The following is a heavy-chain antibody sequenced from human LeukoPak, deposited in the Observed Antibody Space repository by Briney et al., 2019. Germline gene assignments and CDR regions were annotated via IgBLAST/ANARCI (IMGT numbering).Heavy chain of an antibody. J-gene: IGHJ4*02. CDR3: ARGGVGGIVVVVAAHFDY. CDR1: GYTFTGYY. D-gene: IGHD2-15*01. V-gene: IGHV1-2*02. Sequence: ASVKVSCKASGYTFTGYYIHWVRQAPGQGLEWMGWINPNSGGTNYAQKFQGRVTMTRDTSISTAYMELSRLRSDDTAVYYCARGGVGGIVVVVAAHFDYWGQGTLVTVSS. CDR2: INPNSGGT.